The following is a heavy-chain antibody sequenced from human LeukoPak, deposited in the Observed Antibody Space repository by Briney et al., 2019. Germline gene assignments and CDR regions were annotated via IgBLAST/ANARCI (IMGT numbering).Heavy chain of an antibody. CDR1: GFTFSSYW. CDR3: AKDTLDTSGYCFDY. V-gene: IGHV3-7*01. Sequence: GESLKISCAASGFTFSSYWMSWVRQAPGKGQEWGANIKEDGSDKKYVDSVKGRFTTSRDNAKNSLYLQMNSLRAEDTAVYYCAKDTLDTSGYCFDYWGQGTLVTVSS. CDR2: IKEDGSDK. D-gene: IGHD3-22*01. J-gene: IGHJ4*02.